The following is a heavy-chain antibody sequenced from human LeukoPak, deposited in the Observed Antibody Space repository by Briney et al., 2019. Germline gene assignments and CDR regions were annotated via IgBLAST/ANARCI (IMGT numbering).Heavy chain of an antibody. V-gene: IGHV1-18*01. CDR1: GETFSSYA. J-gene: IGHJ4*02. Sequence: ASVKVSCKASGETFSSYAISWVRQAPGQGLEWMGWISAYNGNTNYAQKLQGRVTMTTDTSTSTAYMELRSLRSDDTAVYYCARGVAAAGTWDYWGQGTLVTVSS. D-gene: IGHD6-13*01. CDR3: ARGVAAAGTWDY. CDR2: ISAYNGNT.